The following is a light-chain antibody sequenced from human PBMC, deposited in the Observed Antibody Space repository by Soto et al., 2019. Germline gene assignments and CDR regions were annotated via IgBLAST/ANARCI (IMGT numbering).Light chain of an antibody. CDR1: QRISTSY. CDR3: QQYGDSPFT. Sequence: EIVLTQSPGTLSLSAGERATLSCRASQRISTSYLAWYQQKPGRAPRVLVYGTSTSATGIPSRFSGSGSGTDFTLTISRLEPEDFAVYYCQQYGDSPFTFGPGTKVDIK. J-gene: IGKJ3*01. V-gene: IGKV3-20*01. CDR2: GTS.